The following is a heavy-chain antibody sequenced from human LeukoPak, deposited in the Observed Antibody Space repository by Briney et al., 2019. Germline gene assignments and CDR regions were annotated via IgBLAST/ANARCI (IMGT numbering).Heavy chain of an antibody. CDR2: IYYSGST. J-gene: IGHJ4*02. Sequence: SETLSLTCTVSGGSISSSSYYWGWIRQPPGKGLEWIGSIYYSGSTYYNPSLKSRVTISVDTSKNQFSLKLSSVTAADTAVYYCARADRVAAVAGTESYFDYWGQGTLVTVS. CDR1: GGSISSSSYY. D-gene: IGHD6-19*01. V-gene: IGHV4-39*01. CDR3: ARADRVAAVAGTESYFDY.